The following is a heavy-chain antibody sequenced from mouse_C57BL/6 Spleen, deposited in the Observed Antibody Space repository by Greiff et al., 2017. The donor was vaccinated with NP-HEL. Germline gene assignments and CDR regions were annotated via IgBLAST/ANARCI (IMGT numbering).Heavy chain of an antibody. Sequence: VQLKESGGGLVKPGGSLKLSCAASGFTFSDYGMHWVRQAPEKGLEWVAYISSGSSTIYYADTVKGRFTISRDNAKNTLFLQMTSLRSEDTAMYYCARPGYFYFDYWGQGTTLTVSS. J-gene: IGHJ2*01. CDR1: GFTFSDYG. V-gene: IGHV5-17*01. CDR2: ISSGSSTI. D-gene: IGHD2-14*01. CDR3: ARPGYFYFDY.